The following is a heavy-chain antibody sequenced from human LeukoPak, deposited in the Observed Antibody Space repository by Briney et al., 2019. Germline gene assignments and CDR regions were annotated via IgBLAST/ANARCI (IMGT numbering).Heavy chain of an antibody. CDR1: GGSISSSNW. D-gene: IGHD5-18*01. CDR3: ARGYSYGLGWFDP. J-gene: IGHJ5*02. CDR2: IYHSGST. Sequence: SETLSLTCAVSGGSISSSNWWSWVRQPPGKGLEWIGEIYHSGSTNYNPSLKSRVTISVDKSKNQFSLKLSSVTAADTAVYYCARGYSYGLGWFDPWGQGTLVTVSS. V-gene: IGHV4-4*02.